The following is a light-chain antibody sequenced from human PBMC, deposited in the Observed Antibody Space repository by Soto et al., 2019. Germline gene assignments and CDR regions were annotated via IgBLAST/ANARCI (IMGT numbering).Light chain of an antibody. CDR2: AAS. J-gene: IGKJ3*01. Sequence: EIVVTQSPGILSVSPGDRATLSCRAGQSVGRNLAWYQQKPGQAPTLLIYAASTRATGLPARFSGSGSGTDFTLTISSLQSEDFAVYYCQEYSKWPLFTFGPGTRVDMK. V-gene: IGKV3-15*01. CDR1: QSVGRN. CDR3: QEYSKWPLFT.